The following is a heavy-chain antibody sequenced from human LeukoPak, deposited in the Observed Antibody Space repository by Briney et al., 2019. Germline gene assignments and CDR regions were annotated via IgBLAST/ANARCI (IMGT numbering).Heavy chain of an antibody. CDR3: ARGPRYSSSWTLYFDY. D-gene: IGHD6-13*01. Sequence: SETLSLTCTVSGGSISSYYWSWIRQPPGKGLEWIGYIYYSGSTDYNPSLKSRVTISVDTSKNQFSLKLSSVTAADTAVYYCARGPRYSSSWTLYFDYWGQGTLVTVSS. V-gene: IGHV4-59*12. CDR2: IYYSGST. J-gene: IGHJ4*02. CDR1: GGSISSYY.